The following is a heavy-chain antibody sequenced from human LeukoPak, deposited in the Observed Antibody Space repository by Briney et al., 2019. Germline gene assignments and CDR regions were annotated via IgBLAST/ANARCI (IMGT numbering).Heavy chain of an antibody. CDR2: INPNSGGT. CDR3: AREATSLGVVKGFDP. CDR1: GYTFTGYY. Sequence: ASVKVSCKASGYTFTGYYMHWVRQAPGQGLEWMGWINPNSGGTNYAQKFRGRVTMTRDTSISTAYMELSRLRSDDTAVYYCAREATSLGVVKGFDPWGQGTLVTVSS. V-gene: IGHV1-2*02. D-gene: IGHD3-3*01. J-gene: IGHJ5*02.